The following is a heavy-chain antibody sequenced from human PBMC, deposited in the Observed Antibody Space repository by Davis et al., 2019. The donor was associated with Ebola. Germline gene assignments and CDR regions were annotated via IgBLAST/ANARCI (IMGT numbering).Heavy chain of an antibody. CDR2: INPSGGST. J-gene: IGHJ2*01. D-gene: IGHD2-21*01. Sequence: AASVKVSCKASGYTFTSYYMHWVRQAPGQGLEWMGIINPSGGSTSYAQKFQGGVTMTRDTSTSTVYLELSSLRSEDTAVYYCARVPDWRWYFDLWGRGTLVTVSS. V-gene: IGHV1-46*01. CDR3: ARVPDWRWYFDL. CDR1: GYTFTSYY.